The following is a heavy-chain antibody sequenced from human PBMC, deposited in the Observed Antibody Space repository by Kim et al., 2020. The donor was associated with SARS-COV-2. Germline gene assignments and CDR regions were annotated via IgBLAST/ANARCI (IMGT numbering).Heavy chain of an antibody. CDR1: GYSFTSYW. J-gene: IGHJ6*02. V-gene: IGHV5-10-1*01. D-gene: IGHD5-12*01. CDR2: IDPSDSYT. Sequence: VESLKISCKGSGYSFTSYWISWVRQMPGKGLEWMGRIDPSDSYTNYSPSFQGHVTISADKSISTAYLQWSSLKASDTAMYYCARYDSGYDLILPGYYGMDVWGQGTTVTVSS. CDR3: ARYDSGYDLILPGYYGMDV.